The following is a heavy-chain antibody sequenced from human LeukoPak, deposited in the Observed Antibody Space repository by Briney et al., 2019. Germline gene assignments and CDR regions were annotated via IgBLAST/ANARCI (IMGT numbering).Heavy chain of an antibody. V-gene: IGHV3-20*01. CDR2: INWNGGST. Sequence: GGSLRLSCAATGFTFDDYGMSWVRRATGKGLEWVSGINWNGGSTGYADSGKGRFNVSRDKGQNSLYMQMNNLRAEVPALYQSARAVPDYYGSGSYGWADHWGQGTLVTVSS. CDR1: GFTFDDYG. CDR3: ARAVPDYYGSGSYGWADH. D-gene: IGHD3-10*01. J-gene: IGHJ4*02.